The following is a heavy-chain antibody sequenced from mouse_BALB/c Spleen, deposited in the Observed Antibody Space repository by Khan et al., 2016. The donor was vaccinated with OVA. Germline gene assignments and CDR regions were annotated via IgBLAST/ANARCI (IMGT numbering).Heavy chain of an antibody. J-gene: IGHJ3*01. D-gene: IGHD2-14*01. CDR1: GFTFSDYY. CDR3: ARAYHRYDERVAS. V-gene: IGHV5-4*02. Sequence: EVELVESGGGLVKPGGSLKLSCAASGFTFSDYYMYWVRQTPERRLEWVATISDGGLFTYYPDSVKGRFTISRDNAKNILYLQMSSLKSEDTAMYCCARAYHRYDERVASWGQGTLVTVSA. CDR2: ISDGGLFT.